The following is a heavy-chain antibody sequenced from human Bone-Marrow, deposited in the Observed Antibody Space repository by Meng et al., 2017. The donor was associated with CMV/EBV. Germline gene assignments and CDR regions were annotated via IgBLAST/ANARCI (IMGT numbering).Heavy chain of an antibody. D-gene: IGHD6-6*01. V-gene: IGHV4-39*07. J-gene: IGHJ5*02. CDR2: IYYSGST. Sequence: SETLSLTCTVSGGSISSYYWGWIRQPPGKGLEWIGSIYYSGSTYYNPSLKSRVTISVDTSKNQFSLKLSSVTAADTAVYYCAIPRGIAARPWNWFDPWGQGTLVTVAS. CDR1: GGSISSYY. CDR3: AIPRGIAARPWNWFDP.